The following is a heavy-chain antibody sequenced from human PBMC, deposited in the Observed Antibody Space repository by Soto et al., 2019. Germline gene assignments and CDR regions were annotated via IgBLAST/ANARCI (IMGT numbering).Heavy chain of an antibody. CDR3: ASRLWAATGRGNFDY. J-gene: IGHJ4*02. CDR2: VYYSGSA. Sequence: SETLSLTCTVSGVSVISSTYYWGWIRQPPGKGLEWIGNVYYSGSAYYNPSLKSRVTISVDTSKNQFSLKLTSVTAADTAVYYCASRLWAATGRGNFDYWGQGTLVTVSS. CDR1: GVSVISSTYY. V-gene: IGHV4-39*01. D-gene: IGHD6-13*01.